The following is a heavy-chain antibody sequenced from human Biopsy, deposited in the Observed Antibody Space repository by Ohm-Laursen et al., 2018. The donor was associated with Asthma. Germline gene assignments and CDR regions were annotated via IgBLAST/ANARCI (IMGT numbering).Heavy chain of an antibody. Sequence: EASVKVSCKASGYTFSSFGISWVRQAPGQGLDWMGWISVYNGDTDYAQKLQGRVTMTTDTSTDTAYMELRSLRSDDTAVYYCARAQDYYDSRGYYRSFDYWGQGTLVTVSS. CDR3: ARAQDYYDSRGYYRSFDY. J-gene: IGHJ4*02. CDR1: GYTFSSFG. D-gene: IGHD3-22*01. CDR2: ISVYNGDT. V-gene: IGHV1-18*01.